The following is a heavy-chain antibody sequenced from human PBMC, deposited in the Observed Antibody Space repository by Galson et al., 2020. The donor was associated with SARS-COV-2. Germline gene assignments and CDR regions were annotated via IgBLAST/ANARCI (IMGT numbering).Heavy chain of an antibody. CDR2: ITYSGSNK. Sequence: GGSLRLSCAASGFTFISYGMHWVRQAPGKGLEWVAFITYSGSNKYYGDSLKGRFTISRDNSKNTLYLQMSSLRPEDTAVYYCAKGGSGSYYTCFDYWGQGTLVTVSS. D-gene: IGHD3-10*01. CDR1: GFTFISYG. CDR3: AKGGSGSYYTCFDY. V-gene: IGHV3-30*18. J-gene: IGHJ4*02.